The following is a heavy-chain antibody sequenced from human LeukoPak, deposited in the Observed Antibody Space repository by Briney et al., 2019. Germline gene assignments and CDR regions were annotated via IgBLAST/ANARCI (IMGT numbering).Heavy chain of an antibody. J-gene: IGHJ3*02. V-gene: IGHV3-7*01. CDR2: IKQDGSEK. CDR1: GFTFSNYW. D-gene: IGHD3-3*01. CDR3: ASPEWLPDSFDI. Sequence: GGSLRLSCAGSGFTFSNYWMSWVRQAPGKGLEWVANIKQDGSEKYYVDSVKGRFTISRDNAMNSVYLQMNSLRAEDTAVYYCASPEWLPDSFDIWGQGTMVTVSS.